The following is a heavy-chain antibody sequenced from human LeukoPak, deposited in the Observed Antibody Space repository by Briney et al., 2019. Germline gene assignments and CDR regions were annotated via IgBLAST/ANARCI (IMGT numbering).Heavy chain of an antibody. Sequence: WGSLRLSCAASVFTFSSYWMHWVRQAPGKGLVWVSRINSDGSSTSYADSVNGRFTISRDNAKNTLYLQMNSLRAEDTAVYFCQGEDVIRYFDWLSPYYYYGMDVWGQGTTVTVSS. CDR3: QGEDVIRYFDWLSPYYYYGMDV. D-gene: IGHD3-9*01. CDR1: VFTFSSYW. J-gene: IGHJ6*02. V-gene: IGHV3-74*01. CDR2: INSDGSST.